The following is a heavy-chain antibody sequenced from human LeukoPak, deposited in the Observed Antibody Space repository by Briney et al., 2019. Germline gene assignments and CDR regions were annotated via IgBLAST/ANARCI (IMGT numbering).Heavy chain of an antibody. D-gene: IGHD2-21*01. CDR3: VRDLLWAFDI. J-gene: IGHJ3*02. CDR2: ITSDSSSM. Sequence: GGSLRLSCVASGFTFSTYSINWIRQAPGKGLEWISYITSDSSSMSYADSVKGRFTISRDNAKHSLYLHMNSLSDEDTAMYFCVRDLLWAFDIWGQGTMVTVSS. CDR1: GFTFSTYS. V-gene: IGHV3-48*02.